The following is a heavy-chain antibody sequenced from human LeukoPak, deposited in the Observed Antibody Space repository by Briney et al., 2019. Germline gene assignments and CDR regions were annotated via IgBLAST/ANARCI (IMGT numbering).Heavy chain of an antibody. V-gene: IGHV1-69*13. CDR2: IIPIFGTA. Sequence: ASVKVSCKASGGTFSSYAISWVRQAPGQGLEWMGGIIPIFGTANYAQKFQGRVTITADEPTSTAYMELSSLRSEDTAVYYCARTDYGDYFGFFDYWGQGTLVTVSS. CDR1: GGTFSSYA. J-gene: IGHJ4*02. CDR3: ARTDYGDYFGFFDY. D-gene: IGHD4-17*01.